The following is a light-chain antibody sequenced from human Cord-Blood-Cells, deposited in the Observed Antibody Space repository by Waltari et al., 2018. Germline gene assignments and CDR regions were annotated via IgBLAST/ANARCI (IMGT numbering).Light chain of an antibody. CDR3: QVWDSSTVV. CDR1: NIGRQN. V-gene: IGLV3-9*01. J-gene: IGLJ2*01. Sequence: SYELTQPLSVSVALGQTARITCGGNNIGRQNVHWYQQKPGQAPVLVIYRDSNRPSGIPERFSGSNSGNTATLTISRAQAGDEADYYCQVWDSSTVVVGGGTKLTVL. CDR2: RDS.